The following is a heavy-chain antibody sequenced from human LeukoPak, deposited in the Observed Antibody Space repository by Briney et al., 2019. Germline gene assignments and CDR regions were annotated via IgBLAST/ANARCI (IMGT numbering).Heavy chain of an antibody. D-gene: IGHD3-9*01. CDR2: INPKSGGT. J-gene: IGHJ5*02. CDR1: GYSFADHN. CDR3: ARLRSPNYDILNGLFPPAPFDP. V-gene: IGHV1-2*02. Sequence: APVKVSCKAFGYSFADHNMHWVRQAPGQGLEWVGWINPKSGGTIYAQRFQGRVTLTRDTSTSTVYMEVSRLKSDDTAVYYCARLRSPNYDILNGLFPPAPFDPWGQGTLVTVSS.